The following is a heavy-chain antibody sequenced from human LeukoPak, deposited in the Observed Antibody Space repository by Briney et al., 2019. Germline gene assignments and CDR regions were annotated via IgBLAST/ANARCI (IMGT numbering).Heavy chain of an antibody. J-gene: IGHJ4*02. D-gene: IGHD6-19*01. CDR3: ARAAVAVEFDY. CDR1: GGSISSYY. CDR2: IYYSGST. Sequence: SETLSLTCTVSGGSISSYYWSWIRQPPGKGLEWIGYIYYSGSTNYNPSLKSRVTISVDTSKNQFSLKLSSVTAADTAVYYCARAAVAVEFDYWGQGTPVTVSS. V-gene: IGHV4-59*01.